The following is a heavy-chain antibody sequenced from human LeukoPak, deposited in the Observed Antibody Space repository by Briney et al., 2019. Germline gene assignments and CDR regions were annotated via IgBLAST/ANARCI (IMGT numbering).Heavy chain of an antibody. CDR2: IYTSGST. Sequence: SETLSLTCTVSGGSISSYYWTWIRQPAGKGLEWIGRIYTSGSTNYNPSLRSRVTMSVDTSKNQFSLKLSSVTAADTAVYYCARGDTNMATDAFDIWGQGTMVTVSS. J-gene: IGHJ3*02. D-gene: IGHD5-18*01. CDR3: ARGDTNMATDAFDI. V-gene: IGHV4-4*07. CDR1: GGSISSYY.